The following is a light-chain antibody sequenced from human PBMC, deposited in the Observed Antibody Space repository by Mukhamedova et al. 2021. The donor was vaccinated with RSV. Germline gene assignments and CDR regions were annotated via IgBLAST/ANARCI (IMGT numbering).Light chain of an antibody. J-gene: IGKJ4*01. CDR3: QQTHSFPLT. Sequence: QSTWEAPKLLIYAASNLQGGVPSRFSGSGYGIDFTLTNNSLQPEDVATYYCQQTHSFPLTFGGGTKVEIK. V-gene: IGKV1-12*01. CDR2: AAS.